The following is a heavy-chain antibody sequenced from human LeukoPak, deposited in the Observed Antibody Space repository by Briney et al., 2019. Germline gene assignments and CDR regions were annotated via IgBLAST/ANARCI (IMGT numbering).Heavy chain of an antibody. Sequence: PGGSLRLSCAASGLTFSSYSMNWVRQAPGKGLEWVSSISSSSSYIYYADSVKGRFTISRDNAKNSLYLQMNSLRAEGTAVYYCARVGFRTYYYDSSGYYYGFGAFDIWGQGTMVTVSS. CDR1: GLTFSSYS. J-gene: IGHJ3*02. CDR3: ARVGFRTYYYDSSGYYYGFGAFDI. CDR2: ISSSSSYI. D-gene: IGHD3-22*01. V-gene: IGHV3-21*01.